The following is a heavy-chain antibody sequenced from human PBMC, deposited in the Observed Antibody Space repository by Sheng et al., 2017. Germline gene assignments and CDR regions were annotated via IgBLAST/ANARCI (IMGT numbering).Heavy chain of an antibody. CDR3: YRPISPTNIVVVPAAMKVDY. CDR2: ISYDGSNK. D-gene: IGHD2-2*01. CDR1: GFTFSSYA. Sequence: QVQLVESGGGVVQPGRSLRLSCAASGFTFSSYAMHWVRQAPGKGLEWVAVISYDGSNKYYADSVKGRFTISRDNSKNTLYLQMNSLRAEDTAVYYCYRPISPTNIVVVPAAMKVDYWGQGTLVTVSS. V-gene: IGHV3-30*04. J-gene: IGHJ4*02.